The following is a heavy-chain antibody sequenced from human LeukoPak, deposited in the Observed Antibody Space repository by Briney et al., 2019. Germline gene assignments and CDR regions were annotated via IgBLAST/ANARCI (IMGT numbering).Heavy chain of an antibody. D-gene: IGHD3-22*01. CDR2: INHSGST. V-gene: IGHV4-34*01. CDR3: ARRGYYYDRSGYYYFDY. CDR1: GGSFSGYY. Sequence: PSETLSLTCAVYGGSFSGYYWSWIRQPPGKGLEWIGEINHSGSTNYNPSLKSRVTISVDTSKNQFSLKLSSVTAADTAVYYCARRGYYYDRSGYYYFDYWGQGTLVTVSS. J-gene: IGHJ4*02.